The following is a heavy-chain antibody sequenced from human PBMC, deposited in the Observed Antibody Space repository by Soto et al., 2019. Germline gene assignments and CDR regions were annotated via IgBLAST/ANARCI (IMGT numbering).Heavy chain of an antibody. Sequence: GGSLRLSCAASGFTFSSYGMHWVRQAPGKGLEWVAVISYDGSNKYYADSVKGRFTISRDNSKNTLYLQMNSLRAEDTAVYYCAKDRVVTAIRGYYYYYGMDVWGQGTTVTVSS. CDR1: GFTFSSYG. D-gene: IGHD2-21*02. CDR2: ISYDGSNK. J-gene: IGHJ6*02. CDR3: AKDRVVTAIRGYYYYYGMDV. V-gene: IGHV3-30*18.